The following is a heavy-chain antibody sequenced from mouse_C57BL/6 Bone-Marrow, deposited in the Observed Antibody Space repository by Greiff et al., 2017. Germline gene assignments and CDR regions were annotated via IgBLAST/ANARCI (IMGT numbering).Heavy chain of an antibody. CDR1: GYTFTSYW. CDR3: ARDGYFGFAY. D-gene: IGHD2-3*01. CDR2: IDPSDSST. V-gene: IGHV1-50*01. Sequence: QVQLQQPGAELVKPGASVKLSCKASGYTFTSYWMQWVKQRPGQGLEWIGEIDPSDSSTNYNQKFKGKATLTVDTSSSTAYMQLSSLTSEDSAVYYCARDGYFGFAYWGQGTLVTVSA. J-gene: IGHJ3*01.